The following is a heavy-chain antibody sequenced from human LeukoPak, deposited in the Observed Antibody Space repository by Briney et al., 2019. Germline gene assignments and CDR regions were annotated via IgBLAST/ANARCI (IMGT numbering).Heavy chain of an antibody. CDR2: INHSGST. D-gene: IGHD3-9*01. CDR3: ARERGDYYDILTGYYKGWSDY. CDR1: GGSSSGYY. Sequence: SETLSLTCAVYGGSSSGYYWTWIRQPPGKGLEWIGEINHSGSTNYNPSLKSRVTISVDTSKNQFSLKLSSVTAADTAVYYCARERGDYYDILTGYYKGWSDYWGQGTLVTVSS. J-gene: IGHJ4*02. V-gene: IGHV4-34*01.